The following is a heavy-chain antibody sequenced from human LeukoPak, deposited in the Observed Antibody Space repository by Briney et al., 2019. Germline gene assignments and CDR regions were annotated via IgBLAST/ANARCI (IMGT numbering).Heavy chain of an antibody. Sequence: SQTLSLTCAVSGGSISSGGYSWSWIRQPPGKGLEWIGYIYHSGSTYYNPSLKSRVTISVDRSKNQFSLKLSSVTAADTAVYYCARGGRLWVRTYYFDYWGQGTLVTVSS. CDR3: ARGGRLWVRTYYFDY. CDR2: IYHSGST. V-gene: IGHV4-30-2*01. D-gene: IGHD3-10*01. CDR1: GGSISSGGYS. J-gene: IGHJ4*02.